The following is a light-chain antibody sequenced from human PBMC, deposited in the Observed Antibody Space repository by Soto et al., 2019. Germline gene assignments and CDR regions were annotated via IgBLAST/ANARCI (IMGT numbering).Light chain of an antibody. CDR2: GAS. CDR1: QSVTSN. Sequence: EIVMTQSPATLSVSPGERATLSCRASQSVTSNLAWYQQKPGQAPRLLIYGASTRATGMPARVSGSGSGTEFTLTISSLQSEDFAVYYCHQYNNWPRTVGQGTKVEIK. V-gene: IGKV3-15*01. CDR3: HQYNNWPRT. J-gene: IGKJ1*01.